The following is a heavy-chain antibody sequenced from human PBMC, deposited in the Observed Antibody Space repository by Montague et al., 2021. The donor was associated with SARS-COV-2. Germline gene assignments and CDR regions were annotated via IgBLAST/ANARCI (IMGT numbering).Heavy chain of an antibody. CDR3: AKSDYFDP. CDR2: IRSDGSAT. Sequence: SLRLSCAASGFTFSAYWMSWLRQAPGKGLVWVSRIRSDGSATKCADSVKGRFTISGDNAKNTLYLQMNSLRVEDTGVYYCAKSDYFDPWGQGTLVTVSS. CDR1: GFTFSAYW. J-gene: IGHJ5*02. D-gene: IGHD3-16*01. V-gene: IGHV3-74*03.